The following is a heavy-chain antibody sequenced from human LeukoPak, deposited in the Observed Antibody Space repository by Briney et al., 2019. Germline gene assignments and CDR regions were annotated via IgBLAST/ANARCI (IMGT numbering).Heavy chain of an antibody. CDR3: ARLMLYYYDSSGEDAFDI. CDR1: GYTFTGYY. V-gene: IGHV1-2*02. CDR2: INPNSGGT. D-gene: IGHD3-22*01. Sequence: ASVKVSCKASGYTFTGYYMHWVRQAPGLGLEWMGWINPNSGGTNYAQKFQGRVTMTRDTSISTAYLQWSSLKASDTAMYYCARLMLYYYDSSGEDAFDIWGQGTMVTVSS. J-gene: IGHJ3*02.